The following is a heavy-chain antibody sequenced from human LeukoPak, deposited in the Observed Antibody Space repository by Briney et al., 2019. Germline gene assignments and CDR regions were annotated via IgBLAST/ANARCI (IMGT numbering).Heavy chain of an antibody. Sequence: GGSLRLSCAASGFTFSSYSMNWVRQAPGKGLEWVSSISSSSSYIYYADSVKGRFTISRDNAKNSLYLQMNSLRAEDTAVYYCARDCSSTSCYLLFDYWGQGALVTVSS. V-gene: IGHV3-21*01. D-gene: IGHD2-2*01. CDR2: ISSSSSYI. CDR3: ARDCSSTSCYLLFDY. CDR1: GFTFSSYS. J-gene: IGHJ4*02.